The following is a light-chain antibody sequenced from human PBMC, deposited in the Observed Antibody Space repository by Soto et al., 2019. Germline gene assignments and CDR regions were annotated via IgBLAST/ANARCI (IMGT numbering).Light chain of an antibody. CDR2: AAS. CDR1: QGIGNY. V-gene: IGKV1-27*01. J-gene: IGKJ4*01. CDR3: QKYNSDPLT. Sequence: DIEMTQSPSSLSASLGDRVTITCGASQGIGNYLDWYQQKPGKVPKLLIYAASTLQSGVPSRFSGSGSGTDFTLTISSLQPEDVETYYCQKYNSDPLTFGGGTKVDIK.